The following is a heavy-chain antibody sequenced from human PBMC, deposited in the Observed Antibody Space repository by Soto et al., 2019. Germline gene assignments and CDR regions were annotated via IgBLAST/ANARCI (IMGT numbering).Heavy chain of an antibody. CDR2: INPNSGGT. Sequence: ASVKVSCKASGYTFTGYYMHWVRQAPGQGLEWMGWINPNSGGTNYAQKFQGRVTMTRDTSISTAYMELRRLRSDDTAVYYCARTDIAAAQDGMDVWGQGNTVTVSS. D-gene: IGHD6-13*01. J-gene: IGHJ6*02. CDR3: ARTDIAAAQDGMDV. V-gene: IGHV1-2*02. CDR1: GYTFTGYY.